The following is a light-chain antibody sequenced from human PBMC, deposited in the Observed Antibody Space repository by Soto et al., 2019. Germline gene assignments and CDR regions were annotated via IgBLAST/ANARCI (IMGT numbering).Light chain of an antibody. Sequence: EIVLPQSPGSLSLSPGERATLSCRASQSVSSYLAWYQQKPGQAPRLLIYDASNRATGIPARFSGSGSGTDFTLTITSLEPEDFAVYYCQQRSNWPSTFGGGTKVDIK. CDR3: QQRSNWPST. J-gene: IGKJ4*01. CDR2: DAS. V-gene: IGKV3-11*01. CDR1: QSVSSY.